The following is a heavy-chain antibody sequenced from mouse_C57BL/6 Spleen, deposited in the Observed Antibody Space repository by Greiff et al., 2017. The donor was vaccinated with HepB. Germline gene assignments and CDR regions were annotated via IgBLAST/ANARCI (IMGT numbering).Heavy chain of an antibody. D-gene: IGHD2-1*01. J-gene: IGHJ2*01. CDR2: IDPNSGGT. CDR1: GYTFTSYW. Sequence: QVHVKQPGAELVKPGASVKLSCKASGYTFTSYWMHWVKQRPGRGLEWIGRIDPNSGGTKYNEKFKSKATLTVDKPSSTAYMQLSSLTSEDSAVYYCASGIYYGNYGYFDYWGQGTTLTVSS. V-gene: IGHV1-72*01. CDR3: ASGIYYGNYGYFDY.